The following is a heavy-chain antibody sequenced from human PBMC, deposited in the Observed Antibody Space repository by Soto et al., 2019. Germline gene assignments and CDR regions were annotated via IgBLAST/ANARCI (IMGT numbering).Heavy chain of an antibody. CDR1: GGTFSSYA. J-gene: IGHJ4*02. CDR3: AKGYDSSGYYLGYFDY. CDR2: IIPIFGTA. V-gene: IGHV1-69*01. D-gene: IGHD3-22*01. Sequence: QVQLVQSGAEVKKPGSSVKVSCKASGGTFSSYAISWVRQAPGQGLEWMGGIIPIFGTANYAQKFQGRVTITADESTSTAYMELSSLRSDDTAVHYCAKGYDSSGYYLGYFDYWGQGTLVTVSS.